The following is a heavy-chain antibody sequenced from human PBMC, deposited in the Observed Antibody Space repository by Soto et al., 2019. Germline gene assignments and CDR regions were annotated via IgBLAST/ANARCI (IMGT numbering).Heavy chain of an antibody. CDR2: IFHSGST. Sequence: QVRLQESGPGLVKPSGTLSLACVVSGGSISGDYWWTWVRQSPGKGLEWLGEIFHSGSTNSNPSLKARVTLSVDKSKREFSLNLTSVTAADTAVYYCARGDSGSYLREGLGYYYVMDICGQGTTVTVSS. J-gene: IGHJ6*02. D-gene: IGHD1-26*01. CDR1: GGSISGDYW. V-gene: IGHV4-4*02. CDR3: ARGDSGSYLREGLGYYYVMDI.